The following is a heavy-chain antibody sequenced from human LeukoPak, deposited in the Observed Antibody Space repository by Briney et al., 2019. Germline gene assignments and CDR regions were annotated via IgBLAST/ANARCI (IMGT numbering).Heavy chain of an antibody. CDR1: EYTFTSYD. V-gene: IGHV1-8*01. Sequence: ASVKVSCKASEYTFTSYDINWVRQAPGQGLEWMGWMNPNSGDTGYAQKFQGRVTMTSNTSISTAYMELSSLRSEDTAVYYCATDGKLHYDSSGYAYYYWGQGTLVTVSS. D-gene: IGHD3-22*01. J-gene: IGHJ4*02. CDR2: MNPNSGDT. CDR3: ATDGKLHYDSSGYAYYY.